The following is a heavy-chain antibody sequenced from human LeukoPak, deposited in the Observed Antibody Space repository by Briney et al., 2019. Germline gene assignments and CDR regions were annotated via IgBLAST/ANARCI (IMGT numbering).Heavy chain of an antibody. CDR3: AKGARSHVLIFDY. D-gene: IGHD3-9*01. V-gene: IGHV3-30*02. CDR1: GFTFDTYG. Sequence: GGSLRLSCAASGFTFDTYGMHWVRQAPGKGLEWVALIRYDGSNGYYLESVKGRFTIPRDNSKNTLYLQMNSLRAEDTAVYYCAKGARSHVLIFDYWGQGALVTVSS. J-gene: IGHJ4*02. CDR2: IRYDGSNG.